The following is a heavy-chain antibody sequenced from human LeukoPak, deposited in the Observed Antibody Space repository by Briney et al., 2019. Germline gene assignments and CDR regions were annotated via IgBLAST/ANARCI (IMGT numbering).Heavy chain of an antibody. Sequence: GGSLTLSCVASEFSLRSHYMTLVRQAPWKGREGVSLIYSGGCKYYADSVKGRLTISRDNSKNTLYLQMGSLRAEDTAVYYCSRGPSGYHKTGGQGTLVTVSS. CDR2: IYSGGCK. J-gene: IGHJ4*02. CDR1: EFSLRSHY. CDR3: SRGPSGYHKT. V-gene: IGHV3-66*01. D-gene: IGHD5-12*01.